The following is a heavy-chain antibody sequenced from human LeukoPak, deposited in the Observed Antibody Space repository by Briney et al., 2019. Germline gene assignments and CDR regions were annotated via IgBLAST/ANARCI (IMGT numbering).Heavy chain of an antibody. CDR2: LSYSGST. V-gene: IGHV4-59*01. D-gene: IGHD6-6*01. CDR1: GGSISTYY. Sequence: PSETLSLTCTVSGGSISTYYWNWIRQPPGKGLEWIGYLSYSGSTNHNPSLKGRVTISGDTSKNQFSLKLSSVTAADTAFYYCARTYSSSLVFDYWGQGTLVTVSS. CDR3: ARTYSSSLVFDY. J-gene: IGHJ4*02.